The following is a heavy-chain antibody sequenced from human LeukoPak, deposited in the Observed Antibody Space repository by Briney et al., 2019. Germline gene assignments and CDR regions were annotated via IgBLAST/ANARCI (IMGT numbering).Heavy chain of an antibody. Sequence: PSETLSLTCTASGGSISSSSYYWGWIRQPPGKGLEWIGSIYYSGSTYYNPSLKSRVTISVDASKNQFSLKLSSVTAADTAVYYCARQSGLHGMDVWGQGTTVTVSS. V-gene: IGHV4-39*01. D-gene: IGHD4-11*01. CDR3: ARQSGLHGMDV. CDR1: GGSISSSSYY. J-gene: IGHJ6*02. CDR2: IYYSGST.